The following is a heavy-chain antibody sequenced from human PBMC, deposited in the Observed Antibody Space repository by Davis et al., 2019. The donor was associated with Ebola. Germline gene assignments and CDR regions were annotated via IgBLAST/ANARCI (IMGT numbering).Heavy chain of an antibody. CDR1: GGSISSYY. J-gene: IGHJ4*02. D-gene: IGHD3-22*01. CDR3: ARAGGPYYDSSGYVDY. Sequence: SETLSLTCTVSGGSISSYYWSWIRQPPGKGLEWIGYIYYSGSTNYNPSLKSRVTISVDTSKNQFSLKLSSVTAADTAVYYCARAGGPYYDSSGYVDYWGRGTLVTVSS. CDR2: IYYSGST. V-gene: IGHV4-59*01.